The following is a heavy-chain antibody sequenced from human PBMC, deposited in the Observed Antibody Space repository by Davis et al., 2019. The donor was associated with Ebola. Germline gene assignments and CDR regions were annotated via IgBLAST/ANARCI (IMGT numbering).Heavy chain of an antibody. D-gene: IGHD6-13*01. Sequence: SETLSLTCAVSGDSIVSINWWSCVRQSPGKGLEWMGEIFYSGTTNYNPSLKSRLTISVDKSKNQFSLMLDSVTAADTAVYYCARGIGGGSSCFDYWGQGILVTVSS. V-gene: IGHV4-4*02. CDR2: IFYSGTT. CDR3: ARGIGGGSSCFDY. J-gene: IGHJ4*02. CDR1: GDSIVSINW.